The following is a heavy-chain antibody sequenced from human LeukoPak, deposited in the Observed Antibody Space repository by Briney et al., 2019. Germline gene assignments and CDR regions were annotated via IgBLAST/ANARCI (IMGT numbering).Heavy chain of an antibody. V-gene: IGHV4-59*01. Sequence: SESLSLTCTVSGGSISNYYWSWIRQPPGKGLEWIGYVSSSGSTNYNPSLKSRVTISVDTSENQFSLKLRFVTAADTAVYYCARTYSTGAFDIWGQGTMVTVSS. CDR1: GGSISNYY. CDR2: VSSSGST. D-gene: IGHD2-8*02. CDR3: ARTYSTGAFDI. J-gene: IGHJ3*02.